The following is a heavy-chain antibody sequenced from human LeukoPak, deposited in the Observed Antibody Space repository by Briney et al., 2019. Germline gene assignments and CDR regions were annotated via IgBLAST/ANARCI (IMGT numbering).Heavy chain of an antibody. J-gene: IGHJ4*02. V-gene: IGHV3-15*01. CDR1: GFTFSNAW. D-gene: IGHD2-2*01. Sequence: GGSLRLSCAASGFTFSNAWMSWVRQAPGKGLEWVGRIKSKTDGGTTDYAAPVKGRFTISRDDAKNTLYLQMNSLKTEDTAVYYCTTSESPYCSSTSCYDYWGQGTLVTVSS. CDR2: IKSKTDGGTT. CDR3: TTSESPYCSSTSCYDY.